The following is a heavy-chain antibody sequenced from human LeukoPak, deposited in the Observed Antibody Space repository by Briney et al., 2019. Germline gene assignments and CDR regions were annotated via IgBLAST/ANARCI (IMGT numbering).Heavy chain of an antibody. V-gene: IGHV6-1*01. D-gene: IGHD3-10*01. CDR3: ARGGGSGALDY. Sequence: SQTLSLTCAISGDSVASSSASWNWIRQSPSRGPEWLGRTYFRSKWFSGYAVSVQSRISIKSDTSKNQFSLLLNSVTPEDTAGYYGARGGGSGALDYWGQGTLVTVSS. CDR2: TYFRSKWFS. CDR1: GDSVASSSAS. J-gene: IGHJ4*02.